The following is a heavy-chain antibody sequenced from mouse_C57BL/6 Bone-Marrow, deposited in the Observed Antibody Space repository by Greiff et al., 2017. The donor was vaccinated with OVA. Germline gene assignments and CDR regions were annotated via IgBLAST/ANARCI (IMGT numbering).Heavy chain of an antibody. D-gene: IGHD1-1*01. J-gene: IGHJ1*03. CDR2: IHPNSGST. CDR3: ARTGSYYYGRRYFDV. CDR1: GYTFTSYW. V-gene: IGHV1-64*01. Sequence: QVQLQQPGAELVKPGASVKLSCKASGYTFTSYWMHWVKQRPGQGLEWIGMIHPNSGSTNYNEKFKSKATLTVDKSSSTAYMQLSSLTSEDSAVYYCARTGSYYYGRRYFDVWGTGTTVTVSS.